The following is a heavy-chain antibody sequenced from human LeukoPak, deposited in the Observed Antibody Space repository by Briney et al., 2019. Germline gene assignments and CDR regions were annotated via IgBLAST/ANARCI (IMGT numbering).Heavy chain of an antibody. CDR2: IYYSGST. V-gene: IGHV4-59*08. D-gene: IGHD5-18*01. J-gene: IGHJ4*02. Sequence: PSETLSLTCTVSGGSMRSYYWVWIRQPPGKGLEWIGYIYYSGSTNYNPSLKSRVTISLDTSKNQFSLRLSSVTAADTAVYYCARQRGYSFPFDYWGQGTLVTVSS. CDR3: ARQRGYSFPFDY. CDR1: GGSMRSYY.